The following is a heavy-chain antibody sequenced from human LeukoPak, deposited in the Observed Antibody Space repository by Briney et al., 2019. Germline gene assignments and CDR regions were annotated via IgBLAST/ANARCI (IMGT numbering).Heavy chain of an antibody. CDR3: ARHLGTVTTSIDY. V-gene: IGHV5-51*01. CDR1: GYSFTSYS. D-gene: IGHD4-11*01. CDR2: IYPGDSDT. Sequence: GESLKISCKGTGYSFTSYSIGWVRQMPVKGLEWMGIIYPGDSDTRYSPSFQGQVTISADKSISTAYLQWSSLKASDTAMYYCARHLGTVTTSIDYWGQGTLVTVSS. J-gene: IGHJ4*02.